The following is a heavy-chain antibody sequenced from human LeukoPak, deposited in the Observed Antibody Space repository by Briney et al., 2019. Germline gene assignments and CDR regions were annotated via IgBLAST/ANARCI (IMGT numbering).Heavy chain of an antibody. Sequence: PGGSLRLSCAASGFTFSSYSMNWVRQAPGKGLEWVSYISSSSSTIYYADSVKGRFTISRDNAKNSLYLQMNSLRDEDTAVYYCARDHTYSVLPYYFDYWGQGTLVTVSS. CDR3: ARDHTYSVLPYYFDY. J-gene: IGHJ4*02. CDR1: GFTFSSYS. D-gene: IGHD2/OR15-2a*01. CDR2: ISSSSSTI. V-gene: IGHV3-48*02.